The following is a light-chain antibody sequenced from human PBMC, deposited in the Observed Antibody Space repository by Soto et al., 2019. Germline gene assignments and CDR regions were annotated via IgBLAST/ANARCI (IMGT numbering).Light chain of an antibody. J-gene: IGLJ1*01. V-gene: IGLV1-51*01. Sequence: QSVLTQPPSVSAAPGQTVTISCSGPSSNIGGNSVSWYQQLPGTAPNLLIYDDNKRPSGIPDRFSGPKSGTSATLGITGFHTGDEADYYCGSWDSSLSAYVFGTGTKVTVL. CDR1: SSNIGGNS. CDR2: DDN. CDR3: GSWDSSLSAYV.